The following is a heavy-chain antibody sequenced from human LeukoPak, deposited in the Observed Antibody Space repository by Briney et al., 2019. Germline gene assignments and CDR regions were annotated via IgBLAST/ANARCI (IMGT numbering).Heavy chain of an antibody. J-gene: IGHJ5*02. CDR3: ARTILGYCSSTSCKINWFDP. D-gene: IGHD2-2*01. V-gene: IGHV4-30-2*01. Sequence: PSQTLSLTCAVSGGSISSGGYSRSWIRQPPGKGLEWIGYIYHSGSTYYNPSLKSRVTISVDRSKNQFSLKLSSVTAADTAVYYCARTILGYCSSTSCKINWFDPWGQGTLVTVSS. CDR2: IYHSGST. CDR1: GGSISSGGYS.